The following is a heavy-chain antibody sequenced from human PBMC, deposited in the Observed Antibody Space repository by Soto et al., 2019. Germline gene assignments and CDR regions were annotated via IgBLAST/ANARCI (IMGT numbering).Heavy chain of an antibody. CDR3: AKSWYYDFWSGSLTYYYGMAV. V-gene: IGHV3-23*01. CDR1: GFTLSSYA. Sequence: PGGSLRLSCAASGFTLSSYAMSWVRQAPGKGLEWVSAISGSGGSTYYADSVKGRFTISRDNSKNTLYLQMNSLRAEDTAVYYCAKSWYYDFWSGSLTYYYGMAVWGQGTTVTVSS. D-gene: IGHD3-3*01. CDR2: ISGSGGST. J-gene: IGHJ6*02.